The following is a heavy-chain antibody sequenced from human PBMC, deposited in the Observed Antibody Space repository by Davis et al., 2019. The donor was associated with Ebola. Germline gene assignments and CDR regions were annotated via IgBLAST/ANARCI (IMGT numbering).Heavy chain of an antibody. CDR3: ARERGRYFDY. V-gene: IGHV3-33*08. CDR2: IRDDGSTK. Sequence: PGGSLRLSCAASGFNFRTYGMHWVRQAPGTGLEWVAFIRDDGSTKYYADSVKGRFTISRDNAKNSLYLQMNSLRAEDTAVYYCARERGRYFDYWGQGTLVTVSS. CDR1: GFNFRTYG. J-gene: IGHJ4*02. D-gene: IGHD1-26*01.